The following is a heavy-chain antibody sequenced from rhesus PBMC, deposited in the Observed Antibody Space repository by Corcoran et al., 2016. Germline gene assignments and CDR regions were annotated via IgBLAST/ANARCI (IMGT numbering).Heavy chain of an antibody. V-gene: IGHV2-95*01. CDR1: GFSISTTGTG. J-gene: IGHJ4*01. Sequence: QVTLKESGPALVKPTQTLTLTCTFSGFSISTTGTGVGWIRPPPGRALEWIASIYWNDSKYYSTSLKSRLTISKDTSKNQVVLTMTNMDPVDTATYYCARVRRFFDYWGQGVLVTVSS. CDR3: ARVRRFFDY. CDR2: IYWNDSK.